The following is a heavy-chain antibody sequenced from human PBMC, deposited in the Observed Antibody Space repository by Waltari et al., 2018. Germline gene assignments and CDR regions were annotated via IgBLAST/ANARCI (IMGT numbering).Heavy chain of an antibody. CDR3: AREGPHLWFGFDY. CDR2: ISRDGITT. CDR1: GFNFNNSN. V-gene: IGHV3-48*03. Sequence: EVELVESGVGLAQPGVSLRLSLSPSGFNFNNSNMNWVRQVPGKGWEWISYISRDGITTYYADSVKGRFTVSRDNGKNSLYLQVSSLRAEDTAVYFCAREGPHLWFGFDYWGQGSLVTVSS. D-gene: IGHD3-10*01. J-gene: IGHJ4*02.